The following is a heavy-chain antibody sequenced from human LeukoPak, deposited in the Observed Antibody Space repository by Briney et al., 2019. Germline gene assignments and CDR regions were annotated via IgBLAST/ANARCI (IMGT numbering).Heavy chain of an antibody. CDR2: ISGGGGTT. CDR3: AKGRRDSYNFDFDH. J-gene: IGHJ4*02. V-gene: IGHV3-23*01. CDR1: GFTFSSYA. D-gene: IGHD5-24*01. Sequence: GGSLRLSCAASGFTFSSYAMSWVRQAPGKGLEWVSTISGGGGTTYYADSVKGRFTISRDNSKNTLYLQMNSLRAEDTAVYYCAKGRRDSYNFDFDHWGQGTLVTVSS.